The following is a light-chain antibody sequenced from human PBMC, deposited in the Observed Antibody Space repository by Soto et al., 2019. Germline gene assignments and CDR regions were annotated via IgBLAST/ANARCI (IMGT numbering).Light chain of an antibody. J-gene: IGLJ1*01. CDR3: SSYTSSSTLGV. CDR1: SGFVGGYNY. V-gene: IGLV2-14*01. Sequence: QSVLAQPASVSGSPGQSITISCTGTSGFVGGYNYVSWYQQHPGKAPKLMIYEVSNRPSGVSNRFSGSKSGNTASLTISGLQAEDEADYYCSSYTSSSTLGVFGTGTKVTVL. CDR2: EVS.